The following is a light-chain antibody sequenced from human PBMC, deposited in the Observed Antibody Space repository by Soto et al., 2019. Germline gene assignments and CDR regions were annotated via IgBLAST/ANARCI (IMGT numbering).Light chain of an antibody. CDR2: DNT. CDR3: QSYDRSLSAVV. J-gene: IGLJ2*01. Sequence: QSVLTQPPSVSGAPGQRVTISCTGSRFNIGTDYDVHWYQQIPGTAPKLLIYDNTLRPSGVPDRFSGSKSGTSASLAITGLHAEDEADYYCQSYDRSLSAVVFGGGSKLTVL. CDR1: RFNIGTDYD. V-gene: IGLV1-40*01.